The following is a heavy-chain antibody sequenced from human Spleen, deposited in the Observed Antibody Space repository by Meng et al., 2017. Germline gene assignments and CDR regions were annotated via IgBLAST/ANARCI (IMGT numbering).Heavy chain of an antibody. J-gene: IGHJ5*02. CDR3: VRSSGWVRTGFDP. D-gene: IGHD6-19*01. Sequence: QPQLQESGPGLVMPSAALSLTCCVSGGSIITSGSYWGWIRQPPGKGLEWIGSIGHSGITYYTPSLKSRVTVSIDTSKSQFSLKLTSVTAADTAVYYCVRSSGWVRTGFDPWGQGTLVTVSS. CDR1: GGSIITSGSY. V-gene: IGHV4-39*01. CDR2: IGHSGIT.